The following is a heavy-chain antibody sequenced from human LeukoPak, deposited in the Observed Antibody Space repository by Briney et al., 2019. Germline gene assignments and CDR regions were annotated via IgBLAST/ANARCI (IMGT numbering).Heavy chain of an antibody. D-gene: IGHD6-13*01. J-gene: IGHJ4*02. CDR1: GFTFSSYA. CDR3: AKGYGSSWFLGLDS. CDR2: ISGSGGST. Sequence: GGSLRLSCAASGFTFSSYAMSWVRQAPGKGLEWVSAISGSGGSTYYADSVKGRFSISRDNSKKSLHLQMNSLRTEDTAFYFCAKGYGSSWFLGLDSWGQGTLVTVSS. V-gene: IGHV3-23*01.